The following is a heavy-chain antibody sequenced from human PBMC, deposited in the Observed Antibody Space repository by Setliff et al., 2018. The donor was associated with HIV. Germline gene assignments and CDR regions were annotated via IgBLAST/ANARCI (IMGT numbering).Heavy chain of an antibody. CDR1: GYSSTKYW. D-gene: IGHD1-26*01. Sequence: GESLKISCKVSGYSSTKYWIGWVRQMPGKGPEWMGLIYPGGSDIRYSPSFQGQVTISADKSISTAYLQWSSLKASDTAMYYCARQASYVLDPWGQGTLVTVSS. CDR3: ARQASYVLDP. V-gene: IGHV5-51*01. CDR2: IYPGGSDI. J-gene: IGHJ5*02.